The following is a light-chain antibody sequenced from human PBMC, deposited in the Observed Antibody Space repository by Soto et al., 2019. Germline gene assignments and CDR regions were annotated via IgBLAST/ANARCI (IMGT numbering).Light chain of an antibody. J-gene: IGKJ3*01. CDR3: QQYGSSLFT. V-gene: IGKV3-20*01. CDR1: QSVSSSS. Sequence: EIVLTQSPGTLSLSPGERATLSYRASQSVSSSSLAWYQQKPGQAPRLLIYDASSRATGIPDRFSGSGSGTDFTLTISRLEPEDFAVYYCQQYGSSLFTFGPGTKVDIK. CDR2: DAS.